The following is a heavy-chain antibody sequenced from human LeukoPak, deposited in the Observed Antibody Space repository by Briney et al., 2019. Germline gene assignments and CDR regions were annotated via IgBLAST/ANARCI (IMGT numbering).Heavy chain of an antibody. CDR1: GFTFTSYA. CDR3: ARGGLYGDYYFDY. CDR2: ISGAGGST. Sequence: GGSLRLSCAASGFTFTSYAMSWVRQAPGKGLEWVSTISGAGGSTYSADSVKGRFTISRDNSKNTLYLQMNSLRAEDTAVYYCARGGLYGDYYFDYWGQGTLVTVTS. J-gene: IGHJ4*02. V-gene: IGHV3-23*01. D-gene: IGHD2-21*02.